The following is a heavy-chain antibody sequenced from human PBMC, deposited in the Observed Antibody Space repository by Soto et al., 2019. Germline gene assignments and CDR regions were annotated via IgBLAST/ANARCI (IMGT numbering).Heavy chain of an antibody. CDR3: ARDRRYDFWSGYRNRGYYYGMDV. D-gene: IGHD3-3*01. V-gene: IGHV4-59*01. CDR1: GGSISSYY. Sequence: SETLSLTCTVSGGSISSYYWSWIRQPPGKGLEWIGYIYYSGSTNYNPSLKSRVTISVDTSKNQFSLKLSSVTAADTAVYYCARDRRYDFWSGYRNRGYYYGMDVWGQGTTVT. J-gene: IGHJ6*02. CDR2: IYYSGST.